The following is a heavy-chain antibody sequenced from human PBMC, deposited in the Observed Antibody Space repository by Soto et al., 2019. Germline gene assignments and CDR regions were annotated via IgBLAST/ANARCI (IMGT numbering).Heavy chain of an antibody. D-gene: IGHD3-3*01. CDR2: IIPIFGTA. J-gene: IGHJ6*02. V-gene: IGHV1-69*13. Sequence: ASVKVSCKASGGTFSSYAISWVRQAPGQGLEWMGGIIPIFGTANYAQKFQGRVTITADESTSTAYMELSSLRSEDTAVYYCARVVNYDFWSGYYYYYGMDVWGQGTTVTVSS. CDR3: ARVVNYDFWSGYYYYYGMDV. CDR1: GGTFSSYA.